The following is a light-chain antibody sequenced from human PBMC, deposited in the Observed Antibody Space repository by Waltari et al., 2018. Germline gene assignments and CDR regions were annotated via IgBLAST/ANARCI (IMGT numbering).Light chain of an antibody. CDR3: AAWDDSLSGPV. CDR1: STNIGRNS. Sequence: QSVLTQPPSESEAARKSVTISCSGTSTNIGRNSVVWYQQLPETAPKLLIYYNDRRASGVSDRFSGSKSHTSASLAISGLQTEDEADYYCAAWDDSLSGPVFGGGTRLTVL. CDR2: YND. V-gene: IGLV1-36*01. J-gene: IGLJ2*01.